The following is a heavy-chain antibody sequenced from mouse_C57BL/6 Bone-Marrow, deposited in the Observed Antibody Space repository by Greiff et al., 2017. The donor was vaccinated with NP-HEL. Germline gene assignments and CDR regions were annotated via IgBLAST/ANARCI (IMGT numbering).Heavy chain of an antibody. V-gene: IGHV5-4*03. D-gene: IGHD2-3*01. CDR2: ISDGGSYT. J-gene: IGHJ3*01. CDR1: GFTFSSYA. Sequence: EVNVVESGGGLVKPGGSLKLSCAASGFTFSSYAMSWVRQTPEKRLEWVATISDGGSYTYYPDNVKGRFTISRDNAKNNLYLQMSHLKSEDTAMYYCARMEGLLPFAYWGQGTLVTVSA. CDR3: ARMEGLLPFAY.